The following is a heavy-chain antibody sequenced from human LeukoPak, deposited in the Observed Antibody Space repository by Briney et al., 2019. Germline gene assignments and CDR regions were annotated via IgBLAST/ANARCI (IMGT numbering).Heavy chain of an antibody. CDR3: ARGRSPAARAFNY. V-gene: IGHV4-59*12. CDR2: IYYSGST. D-gene: IGHD6-6*01. CDR1: GGSISSYY. J-gene: IGHJ4*02. Sequence: SSETLSLTCTVSGGSISSYYWSWIRQPPGKRLGWIGYIYYSGSTSYNPSLKSRVTISVDTSKNQFSLKLSSVTAADTAVYYCARGRSPAARAFNYWGQGTLVTVSS.